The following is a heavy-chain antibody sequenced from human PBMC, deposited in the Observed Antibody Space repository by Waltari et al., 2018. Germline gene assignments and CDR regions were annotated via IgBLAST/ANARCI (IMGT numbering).Heavy chain of an antibody. V-gene: IGHV3-15*02. J-gene: IGHJ4*02. CDR2: IKSKVNGETT. Sequence: EVQLVESGGALVKPGGSLRLSCAGSGFTFSNAWMSWVRQAPGKGLEWIGRIKSKVNGETTDYAAFVKGRFSISREDSKNTVYLEMNSLKTEDTAVYYCVTGWYFDHWGQGTLVTVSS. D-gene: IGHD6-19*01. CDR1: GFTFSNAW. CDR3: VTGWYFDH.